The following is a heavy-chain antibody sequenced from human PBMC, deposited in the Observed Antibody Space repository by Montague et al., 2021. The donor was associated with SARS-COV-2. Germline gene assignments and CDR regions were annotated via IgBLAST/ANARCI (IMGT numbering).Heavy chain of an antibody. V-gene: IGHV4-34*01. CDR1: GGSFSGYY. J-gene: IGHJ4*02. CDR2: INHSGST. D-gene: IGHD3-22*01. Sequence: SETLSLTCAVYGGSFSGYYWSWIRQPPGKGLEWIGEINHSGSTNYNPSLKGRVTISADTSKNQFSLKLKSVTAADTANYYCARGHQGVAMIVVVMIGAEYYFDYWGQGSLVTVSS. CDR3: ARGHQGVAMIVVVMIGAEYYFDY.